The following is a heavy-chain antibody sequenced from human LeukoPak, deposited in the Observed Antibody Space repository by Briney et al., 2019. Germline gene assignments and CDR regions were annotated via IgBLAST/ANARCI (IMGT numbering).Heavy chain of an antibody. Sequence: GGSLRLSCAASGFTLSGSAMHWVRQASGKGLEWVGRIRSKANSYATAYAASVKGRFTISRDDSKNTAYLQMNSLKTEDTAVYYCTRPGIVGATKTDYWGQGTLVTVSS. J-gene: IGHJ4*02. CDR3: TRPGIVGATKTDY. D-gene: IGHD1-26*01. CDR1: GFTLSGSA. CDR2: IRSKANSYAT. V-gene: IGHV3-73*01.